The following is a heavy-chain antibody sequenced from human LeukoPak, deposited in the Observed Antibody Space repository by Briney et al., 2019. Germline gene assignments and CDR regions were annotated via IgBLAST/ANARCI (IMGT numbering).Heavy chain of an antibody. CDR2: IKQDGSEK. V-gene: IGHV3-7*01. J-gene: IGHJ6*03. CDR1: GFTFSSYW. Sequence: GGSLRLSCAASGFTFSSYWMSWVRQAPGKGLEWVANIKQDGSEKYYEDSVKGRFTISRDNAKNSLYLQMNSLRAEDTAVYYCARVRVARYYYYYMDVWGKGTTVTVSS. CDR3: ARVRVARYYYYYMDV.